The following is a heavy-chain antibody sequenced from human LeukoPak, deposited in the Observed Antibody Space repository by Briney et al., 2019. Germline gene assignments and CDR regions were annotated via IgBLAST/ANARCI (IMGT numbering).Heavy chain of an antibody. D-gene: IGHD2/OR15-2a*01. V-gene: IGHV3-21*04. J-gene: IGHJ4*02. Sequence: GGSLRLSCAASGFTFSSYSMNWVRQAPGKGLEWVSSISSSSSYIYYADSVKGRFTISRDNAKNSLYLQMNSLRAEDTAVYYCARDQYRDYFRGADYWGQGTLVTVSS. CDR2: ISSSSSYI. CDR3: ARDQYRDYFRGADY. CDR1: GFTFSSYS.